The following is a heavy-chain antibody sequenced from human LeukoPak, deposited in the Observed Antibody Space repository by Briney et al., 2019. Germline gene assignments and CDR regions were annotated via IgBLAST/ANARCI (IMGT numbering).Heavy chain of an antibody. J-gene: IGHJ4*02. V-gene: IGHV3-33*01. D-gene: IGHD3-16*01. Sequence: GRSLRLSCAAPGFTFSSYGMHWVRQAPGKGLEWVAVIWYDGSNKYYADSVKGRFTISRDNSKNTLYLQMNSLRAEDTAVYYCARVKGPRWGAQQTLIDYWGQGTLVTVSS. CDR3: ARVKGPRWGAQQTLIDY. CDR2: IWYDGSNK. CDR1: GFTFSSYG.